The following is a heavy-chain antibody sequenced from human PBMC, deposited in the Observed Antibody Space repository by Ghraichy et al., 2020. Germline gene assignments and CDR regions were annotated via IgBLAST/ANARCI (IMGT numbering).Heavy chain of an antibody. CDR2: IKSKTDGGTT. D-gene: IGHD6-19*01. V-gene: IGHV3-15*07. CDR3: TTLGDSGWIGREYYYYGMDV. CDR1: GFTFSNAW. Sequence: GGSLRLSCAASGFTFSNAWMNWVRQAPGKGLEWVGRIKSKTDGGTTDYAAPVKGRFTISRDDSKNTLYLQMNSLKTEDTAVYYCTTLGDSGWIGREYYYYGMDVWGQGTTVTVSS. J-gene: IGHJ6*02.